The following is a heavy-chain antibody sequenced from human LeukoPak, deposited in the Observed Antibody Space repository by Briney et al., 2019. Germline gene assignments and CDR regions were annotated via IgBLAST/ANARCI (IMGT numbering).Heavy chain of an antibody. J-gene: IGHJ3*02. Sequence: PGGSLRLSCTASGFTFSSYAMHWVRQAPGKGLEWVAVISYDGSNKYYADSVKGRFTISRDNSKNTLYLQMNSLRAEDTAVYYCARPHSSGWYGDAFDIWGQGTMVTVSS. V-gene: IGHV3-30*04. CDR2: ISYDGSNK. D-gene: IGHD6-19*01. CDR3: ARPHSSGWYGDAFDI. CDR1: GFTFSSYA.